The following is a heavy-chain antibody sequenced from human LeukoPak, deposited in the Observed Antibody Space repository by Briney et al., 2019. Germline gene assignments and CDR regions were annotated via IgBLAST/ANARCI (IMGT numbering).Heavy chain of an antibody. V-gene: IGHV3-21*01. J-gene: IGHJ6*03. CDR2: ISSSSSYI. Sequence: GGSLRLSCAASGFTFSSYSMNWVRQAPGKGLEWVSSISSSSSYIYYADSVKGRFTISRDNAKNSLYLQMNSLRAEDTAVYYCARLVVVAARQGYYYYMDVWGKGTTVTVSS. D-gene: IGHD2-15*01. CDR1: GFTFSSYS. CDR3: ARLVVVAARQGYYYYMDV.